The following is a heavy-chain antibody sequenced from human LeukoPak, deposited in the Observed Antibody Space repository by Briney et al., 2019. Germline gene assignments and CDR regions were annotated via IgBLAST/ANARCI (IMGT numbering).Heavy chain of an antibody. V-gene: IGHV3-30*02. CDR2: IWYDGSNK. D-gene: IGHD3-9*01. CDR1: GFTFSSYG. CDR3: AKCPSGVLRYFAPIDY. J-gene: IGHJ4*02. Sequence: GGSLRLSCAASGFTFSSYGMHWVRQAPGKGLEWVAVIWYDGSNKYYADSVKGRFTISRDNSKNTPYLQMNSLRAEDTAVYYCAKCPSGVLRYFAPIDYWGQGTLVTVSS.